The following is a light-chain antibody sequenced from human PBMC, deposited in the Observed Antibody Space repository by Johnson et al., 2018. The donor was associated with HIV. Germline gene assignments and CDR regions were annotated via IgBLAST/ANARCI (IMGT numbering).Light chain of an antibody. J-gene: IGLJ1*01. Sequence: QSVLTQPPSVSAAPGQKVTISCSGSSSNIGNNYVSWYQHLPGAAPKLLIYDSNKRPSGIPDRFSGSRSGTSATLGITGLQTGDEADYYCGTWDSSLSAYVFGTGTKVTV. CDR2: DSN. CDR3: GTWDSSLSAYV. V-gene: IGLV1-51*01. CDR1: SSNIGNNY.